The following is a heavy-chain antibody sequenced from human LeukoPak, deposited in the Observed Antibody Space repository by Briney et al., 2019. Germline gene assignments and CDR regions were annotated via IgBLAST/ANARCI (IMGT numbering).Heavy chain of an antibody. Sequence: GGSLRLSCAAAGFSFGSYAMSWVRRAPGRGLEWVSGISDNGGGTYYGDSVKGRFTISRDNSKNMLYLQMNGLRAEDTALYYCAKERSTVGTPLFDNWGQGILVTVSS. CDR1: GFSFGSYA. J-gene: IGHJ4*02. D-gene: IGHD2-15*01. CDR3: AKERSTVGTPLFDN. V-gene: IGHV3-23*01. CDR2: ISDNGGGT.